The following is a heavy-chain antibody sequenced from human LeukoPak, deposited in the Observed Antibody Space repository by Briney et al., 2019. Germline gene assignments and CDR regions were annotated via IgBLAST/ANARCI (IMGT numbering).Heavy chain of an antibody. J-gene: IGHJ4*02. D-gene: IGHD3-10*01. CDR1: GFTFSSYG. Sequence: GGSLRLSCAASGFTFSSYGMHWVRQAPGKGLEWVAFIRYDGSNKYYADSVKGRFTTSRDNSKNTLYLQMNSLRAEDTAVYYCAKLWFGELVPYYFDYWGQGTLVTVSS. CDR2: IRYDGSNK. CDR3: AKLWFGELVPYYFDY. V-gene: IGHV3-30*02.